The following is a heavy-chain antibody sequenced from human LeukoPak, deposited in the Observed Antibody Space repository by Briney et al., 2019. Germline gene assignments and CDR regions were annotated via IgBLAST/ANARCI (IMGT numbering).Heavy chain of an antibody. J-gene: IGHJ5*02. V-gene: IGHV3-74*01. Sequence: GGSLRLSCAASGFTFSSYWMHWVRQAPGKGLVWVSRINSDGSSRSYADSVKGRFTISRDNAKNTLYLQMNSLRAEDTAVYYCARGYYDLQDWFDPWGQGTLVTVSS. CDR3: ARGYYDLQDWFDP. CDR2: INSDGSSR. D-gene: IGHD3-22*01. CDR1: GFTFSSYW.